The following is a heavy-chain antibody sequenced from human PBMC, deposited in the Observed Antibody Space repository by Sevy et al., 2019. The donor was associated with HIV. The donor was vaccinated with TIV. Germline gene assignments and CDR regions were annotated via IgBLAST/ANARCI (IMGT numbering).Heavy chain of an antibody. CDR2: IYYNGHI. J-gene: IGHJ4*02. CDR3: AGENAWGRGYS. D-gene: IGHD1-26*01. Sequence: SDTLSLTCTVSGGSITSLYWNWIWQPPWKGLEWIANIYYNGHINYNPSLKSRVTLSLDTSKNQFSLRLSSVTAADTAMYYCAGENAWGRGYSWGQGTLVTVSS. CDR1: GGSITSLY. V-gene: IGHV4-59*08.